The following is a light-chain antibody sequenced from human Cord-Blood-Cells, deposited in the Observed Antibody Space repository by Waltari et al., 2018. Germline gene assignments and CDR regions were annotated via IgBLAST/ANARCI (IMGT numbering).Light chain of an antibody. CDR1: QSLVHSDGNTY. V-gene: IGKV2-30*02. J-gene: IGKJ3*01. CDR2: KVS. Sequence: DVVMTQSPLSLPVTLGQPASISCRSSQSLVHSDGNTYLNWFQQRPGQPPRRLIYKVSNRDSGVPDRFSGSGSGTDFTLKISRVEAEDVGVYYCMQGTHWPIFTFGPGTKVDIK. CDR3: MQGTHWPIFT.